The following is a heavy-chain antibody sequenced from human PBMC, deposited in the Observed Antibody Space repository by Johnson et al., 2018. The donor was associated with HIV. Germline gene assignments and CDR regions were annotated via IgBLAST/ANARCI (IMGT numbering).Heavy chain of an antibody. CDR1: GFTFSSYT. D-gene: IGHD2-21*02. CDR2: IRGSGGSI. Sequence: VQLVESGGGVVQPGGSLRLSCAASGFTFSSYTMSWVRQAPGKGLEWVSRIRGSGGSIFYADSVKGRFTISRDNSKNTPYLQMNSLRADDTAVYHCARGHSDLVTASDIWGQGTMVTVSS. CDR3: ARGHSDLVTASDI. V-gene: IGHV3-23*04. J-gene: IGHJ3*02.